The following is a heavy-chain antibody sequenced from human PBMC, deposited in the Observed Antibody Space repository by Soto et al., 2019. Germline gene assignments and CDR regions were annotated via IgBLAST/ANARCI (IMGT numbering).Heavy chain of an antibody. J-gene: IGHJ4*02. D-gene: IGHD3-22*01. Sequence: QVQLQQWGAGLLKPSETLSLTCAVYGGSFSGYYWSWIRQPPGKGLEWIGEINHSGSTNYNPSLKSRVTISVDTSKTQFSLKLSSVTAADTAVYYCARGDSSGYYPLYWGQGTLVTVSS. CDR3: ARGDSSGYYPLY. CDR1: GGSFSGYY. V-gene: IGHV4-34*01. CDR2: INHSGST.